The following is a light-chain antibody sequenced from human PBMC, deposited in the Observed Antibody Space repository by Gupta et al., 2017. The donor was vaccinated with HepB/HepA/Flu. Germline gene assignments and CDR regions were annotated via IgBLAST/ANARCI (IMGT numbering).Light chain of an antibody. J-gene: IGLJ2*01. CDR2: EVS. CDR1: SDDVGSYNR. Sequence: QSALTQPPAVSGSPGQSVTISCTGISDDVGSYNRVSWYQQSPGTVPKLMIFEVSNRPSGVPYRFSGSNSGNTAFLTISGPQAEDEADYYCNSYTSSSIVAFGGGTKLTVL. CDR3: NSYTSSSIVA. V-gene: IGLV2-18*02.